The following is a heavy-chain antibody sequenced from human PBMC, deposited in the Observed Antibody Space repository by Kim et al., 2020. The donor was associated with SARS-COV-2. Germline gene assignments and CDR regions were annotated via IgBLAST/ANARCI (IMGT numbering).Heavy chain of an antibody. V-gene: IGHV3-23*01. CDR1: GLTFSSYA. CDR3: AKGGEMGMATILNYFDY. Sequence: GGSLRLSCAASGLTFSSYAMSWVRQAPGKGLEWVSAISGSGGSTYYADSVKGRFTISRDNSKNTLYLQMNSLRAEDTAVYYCAKGGEMGMATILNYFDYWGQGTLVTVSS. J-gene: IGHJ4*02. D-gene: IGHD5-12*01. CDR2: ISGSGGST.